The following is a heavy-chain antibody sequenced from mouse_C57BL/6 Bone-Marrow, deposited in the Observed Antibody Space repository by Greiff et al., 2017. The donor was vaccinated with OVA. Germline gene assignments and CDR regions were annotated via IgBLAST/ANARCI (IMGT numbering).Heavy chain of an antibody. J-gene: IGHJ4*01. V-gene: IGHV2-5*01. CDR1: GFSLTSYG. Sequence: VKLQQSGPGLVQPSQSLSITCTVSGFSLTSYGVHWVRQSPGKGLEWLGVIWRGGSTDYNAAFMSRLSITKDNSKSQVFFKMNSLQADDTAIYYCAKKGDGYYVPYAMDDWGQGTSVTVSS. CDR3: AKKGDGYYVPYAMDD. CDR2: IWRGGST. D-gene: IGHD2-3*01.